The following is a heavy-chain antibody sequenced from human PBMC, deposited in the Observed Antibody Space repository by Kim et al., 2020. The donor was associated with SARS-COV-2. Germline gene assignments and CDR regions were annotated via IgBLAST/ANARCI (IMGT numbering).Heavy chain of an antibody. CDR3: GKETVVAVAGRGIDF. CDR1: GFTFSAFA. CDR2: ISTSGGTT. D-gene: IGHD2-21*02. V-gene: IGHV3-23*01. J-gene: IGHJ6*02. Sequence: GGSLRLSCAASGFTFSAFAMSWVRQAPGKGLEWVSGISTSGGTTTYYASAVGGRIITCGNTTNNPHLQLKSRRGADTTAYYCGKETVVAVAGRGIDFWG.